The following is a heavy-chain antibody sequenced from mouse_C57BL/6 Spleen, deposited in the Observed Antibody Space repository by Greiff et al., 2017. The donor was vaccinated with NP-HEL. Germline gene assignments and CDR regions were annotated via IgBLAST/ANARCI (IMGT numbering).Heavy chain of an antibody. CDR3: ARRRGVHWYFDV. Sequence: VQLQQSGPELVKPGASVKIPCKASGYTFTDYNMDWVKQSHGKSLEWIGDINPNNGGTIYNQKFKGKATLTVDKSSSTAYMELRSLTSEDTAVYYCARRRGVHWYFDVWGTGTTVTVSS. V-gene: IGHV1-18*01. CDR1: GYTFTDYN. CDR2: INPNNGGT. J-gene: IGHJ1*03.